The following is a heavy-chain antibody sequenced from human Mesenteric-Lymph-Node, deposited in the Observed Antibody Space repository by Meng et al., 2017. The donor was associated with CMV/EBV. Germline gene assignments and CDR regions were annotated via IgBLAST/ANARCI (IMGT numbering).Heavy chain of an antibody. CDR3: ARDKNARSSSGWFDT. CDR2: INASGGST. Sequence: SGYTFTSYYMHWVRQAPGQGLEWMGMINASGGSTNYAQKFQGRVTMTRDTSTSTVFMELTSLRSEDTAVYYCARDKNARSSSGWFDTWGQGTMVTVSS. D-gene: IGHD6-6*01. CDR1: GYTFTSYY. J-gene: IGHJ5*02. V-gene: IGHV1-46*01.